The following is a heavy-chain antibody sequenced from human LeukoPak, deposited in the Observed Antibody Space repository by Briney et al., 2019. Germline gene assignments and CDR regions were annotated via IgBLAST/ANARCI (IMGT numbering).Heavy chain of an antibody. V-gene: IGHV4-39*07. CDR3: ARIGVRSVIIFGVFDY. CDR1: GITLSNYG. D-gene: IGHD3-10*01. CDR2: ISYSGTT. J-gene: IGHJ4*02. Sequence: GSLRLSCAVSGITLSNYGMSWVRQAPGKGLEWIGSISYSGTTFYSPSLESRVTISADTSKNQFSLKLSPVTATDTAVYYCARIGVRSVIIFGVFDYWGQGIRVTVSS.